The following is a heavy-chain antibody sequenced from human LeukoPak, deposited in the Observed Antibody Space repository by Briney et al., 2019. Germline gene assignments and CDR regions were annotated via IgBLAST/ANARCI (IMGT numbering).Heavy chain of an antibody. J-gene: IGHJ2*01. V-gene: IGHV1-18*01. D-gene: IGHD1-26*01. CDR1: GYTFNYYG. Sequence: ASVKVSCKASGYTFNYYGISWVRQAPGQGLEWVGWISALNGSTHYAEKLQDRVTMTTDTSTSTAYMELRSLRPDDTAVYYCTRDRSGYWYSALWGRGTLVTVSS. CDR3: TRDRSGYWYSAL. CDR2: ISALNGST.